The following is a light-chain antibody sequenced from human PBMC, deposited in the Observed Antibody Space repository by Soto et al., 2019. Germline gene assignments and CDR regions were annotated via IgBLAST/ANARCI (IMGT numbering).Light chain of an antibody. J-gene: IGKJ2*01. V-gene: IGKV3-20*01. CDR3: QQYGSSPPRYT. CDR1: QSVSSSY. Sequence: EIVLTQSPCTLSLSPGERATLSCRASQSVSSSYLGWYQQKPGQAPRLLIYGSSSRATGIPDRFSGSGSGTDFTLTISILEPEDFAVYYCQQYGSSPPRYTFGQGTKLEIK. CDR2: GSS.